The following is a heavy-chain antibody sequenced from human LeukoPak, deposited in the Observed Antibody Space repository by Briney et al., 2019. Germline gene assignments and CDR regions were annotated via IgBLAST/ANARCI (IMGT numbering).Heavy chain of an antibody. D-gene: IGHD7-27*01. CDR2: ISYDGSNK. Sequence: GGSLRLSCAASGFTFSSYAMHWVRQAPGKGLEWVAVISYDGSNKYYADSVKGRFTISRDNSKNTLYLQMNSLRAEDTAVYYCASLGIREGYFDYWGQGTLVTVSS. V-gene: IGHV3-30-3*01. CDR3: ASLGIREGYFDY. CDR1: GFTFSSYA. J-gene: IGHJ4*02.